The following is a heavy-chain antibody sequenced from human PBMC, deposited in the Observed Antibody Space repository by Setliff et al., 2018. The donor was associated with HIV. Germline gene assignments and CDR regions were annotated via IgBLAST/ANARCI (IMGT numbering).Heavy chain of an antibody. CDR2: ISGSGGTK. J-gene: IGHJ4*02. Sequence: LSLTCAVSGFTVSNVWMSWVRQAPGKGLEWVSTISGSGGTKYYADSVKGRFTISRDNSKNTLYLQMNSLRAEDPAVYYGAKAARDYYDSSGYYIGIDYWGRGTLVTVSS. CDR1: GFTVSNVW. CDR3: AKAARDYYDSSGYYIGIDY. V-gene: IGHV3-23*01. D-gene: IGHD3-22*01.